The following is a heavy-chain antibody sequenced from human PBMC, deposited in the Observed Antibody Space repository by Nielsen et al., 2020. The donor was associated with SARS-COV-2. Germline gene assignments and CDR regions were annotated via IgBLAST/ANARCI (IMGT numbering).Heavy chain of an antibody. V-gene: IGHV4-39*07. J-gene: IGHJ3*02. D-gene: IGHD2-2*01. CDR2: IYYSGST. Sequence: ESLKISCTVSGGSISSSSYYWGWIRQPPGKGLEWIGSIYYSGSTYYNPSLKSRVTISVDTSKNQFSLKLSSVTAADTAVYYCAREATQLPHPWAFDIWGQGTMVTVSS. CDR3: AREATQLPHPWAFDI. CDR1: GGSISSSSYY.